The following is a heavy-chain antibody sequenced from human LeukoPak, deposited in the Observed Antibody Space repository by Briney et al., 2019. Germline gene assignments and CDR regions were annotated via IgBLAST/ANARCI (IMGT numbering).Heavy chain of an antibody. CDR1: GYSFTSYW. CDR2: IYPGDSDT. CDR3: ARQRYSGSYPDAFDI. V-gene: IGHV5-51*01. J-gene: IGHJ3*02. Sequence: GESLKISCKGSGYSFTSYWIGWVRQMPGKGLGWMGIIYPGDSDTRYSPSFQGQVTISADKSISTAYLQWSSLKASDTAMYYCARQRYSGSYPDAFDIWGQGTMVTVSS. D-gene: IGHD1-26*01.